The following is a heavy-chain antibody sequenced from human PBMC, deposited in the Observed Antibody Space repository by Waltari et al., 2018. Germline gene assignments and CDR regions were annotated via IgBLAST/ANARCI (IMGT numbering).Heavy chain of an antibody. V-gene: IGHV4-4*02. J-gene: IGHJ4*02. Sequence: QLQQSGPGLVKPSGTLSLTCAVSGDSMSSTYWWSWVRQSPGKGLEWIGQVHGSGKTNYNPSFASRVFVTLHTSANQFSLRVTSATAADTAVYYCGRDRGRGLYLDSWGQGTLVTVSP. CDR1: GDSMSSTYW. CDR3: GRDRGRGLYLDS. D-gene: IGHD2-15*01. CDR2: VHGSGKT.